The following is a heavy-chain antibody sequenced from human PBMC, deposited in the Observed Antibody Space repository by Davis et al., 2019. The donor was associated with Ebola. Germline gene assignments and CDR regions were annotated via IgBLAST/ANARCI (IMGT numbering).Heavy chain of an antibody. Sequence: GESLKISCAASGFTFNSYSMDWVRQAPGKRLEWLASITSGSTYIHYADSVRGRFTISRDNAKNTLFLQMNSLRADDTAVYYCARDVGGRAGYWGQGTLVTVSS. CDR3: ARDVGGRAGY. J-gene: IGHJ4*02. V-gene: IGHV3-21*01. CDR2: ITSGSTYI. CDR1: GFTFNSYS.